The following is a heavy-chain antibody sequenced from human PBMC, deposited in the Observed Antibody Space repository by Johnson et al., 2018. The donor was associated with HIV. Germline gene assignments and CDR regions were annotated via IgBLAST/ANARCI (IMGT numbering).Heavy chain of an antibody. CDR2: IRYDGSNK. CDR1: GFTFSSYG. Sequence: QVQLVESGGGLVKPGGSLRLSCAASGFTFSSYGMHWVRQAPGKGLEWVTFIRYDGSNKYYADSVKGRITISRSNSKTPLYLQMNSRRAEDAAVYYCAKDGGEQLPAAFDIWGQGTMVTVSS. V-gene: IGHV3-30*02. J-gene: IGHJ3*02. D-gene: IGHD3-16*01. CDR3: AKDGGEQLPAAFDI.